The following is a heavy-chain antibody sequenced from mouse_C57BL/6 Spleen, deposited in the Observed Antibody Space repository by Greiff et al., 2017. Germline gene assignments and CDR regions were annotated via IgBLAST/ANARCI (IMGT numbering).Heavy chain of an antibody. CDR2: INPNYGTT. CDR3: ARSNYYGSSYYAWFAY. J-gene: IGHJ3*01. D-gene: IGHD1-1*01. V-gene: IGHV1-39*01. CDR1: GYSFTDYN. Sequence: EVQLQQSGPELVKPGASVKISCKASGYSFTDYNMNWVKQSNGKSLEWIGVINPNYGTTSYNQKFKGKDTLTVDQSSSTAYMQLNSLTSEDSAVYYCARSNYYGSSYYAWFAYWGQGTLVTVSA.